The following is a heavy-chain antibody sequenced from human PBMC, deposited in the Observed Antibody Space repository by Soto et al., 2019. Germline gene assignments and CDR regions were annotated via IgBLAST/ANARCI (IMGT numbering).Heavy chain of an antibody. CDR2: IYYSGST. V-gene: IGHV4-61*01. Sequence: SETLSLTCTVSGGSVSSCSYYWSWIRQPPGKGLEWIGYIYYSGSTNYNPSLKSRVTISVDTSKNQFSLKLSSVTAADTAVYYCARNVVVVADYFDYWGQGTLGTVSS. D-gene: IGHD2-15*01. CDR1: GGSVSSCSYY. CDR3: ARNVVVVADYFDY. J-gene: IGHJ4*02.